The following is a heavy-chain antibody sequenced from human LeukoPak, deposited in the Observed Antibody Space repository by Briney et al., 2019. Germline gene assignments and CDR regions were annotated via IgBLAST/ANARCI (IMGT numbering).Heavy chain of an antibody. CDR1: GFTVSSNY. CDR2: IYSGGST. CDR3: ARYKDSGSSPSSDY. V-gene: IGHV3-53*01. D-gene: IGHD1-26*01. Sequence: PGGSLRLSCAASGFTVSSNYMSWVRQTPGKGLEWVSVIYSGGSTYYADSVKGRFTISRDNSKNTLYLQMNSLRAEDTAVYYCARYKDSGSSPSSDYWGQGTLVTVSS. J-gene: IGHJ4*02.